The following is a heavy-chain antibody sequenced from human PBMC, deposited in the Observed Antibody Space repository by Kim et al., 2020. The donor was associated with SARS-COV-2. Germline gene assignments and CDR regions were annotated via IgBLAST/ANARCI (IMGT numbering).Heavy chain of an antibody. V-gene: IGHV3-21*01. J-gene: IGHJ4*02. CDR1: GFTFSSYS. D-gene: IGHD1-7*01. CDR2: ISSGSGNI. Sequence: GGSLRLSCAASGFTFSSYSMNWVRQAPGKGLEWVSFISSGSGNIYYADSVKGRFTISRDNAKNSLYLQMNSLRAEDTAVYFCARDLRGWSVGTNFDYWGQGTLVTVSA. CDR3: ARDLRGWSVGTNFDY.